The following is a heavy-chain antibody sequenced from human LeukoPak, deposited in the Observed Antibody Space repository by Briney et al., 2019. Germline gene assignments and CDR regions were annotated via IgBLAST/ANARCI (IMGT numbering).Heavy chain of an antibody. J-gene: IGHJ4*02. CDR2: ISSSSSYI. V-gene: IGHV3-21*01. Sequence: GGSLRLSCAASGFTFSSYSMNWVRQAPGKGLEWVSSISSSSSYIYYADSVKGRFTISRDNSKNTLYLQMNSLRAEDTAVYYCARDRGFKGDIVATLDYWGQGTLVTVSS. CDR3: ARDRGFKGDIVATLDY. CDR1: GFTFSSYS. D-gene: IGHD5-12*01.